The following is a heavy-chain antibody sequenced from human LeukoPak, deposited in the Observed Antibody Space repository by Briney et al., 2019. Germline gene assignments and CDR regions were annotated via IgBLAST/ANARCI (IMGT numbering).Heavy chain of an antibody. CDR1: GFTFRNYA. J-gene: IGHJ4*02. CDR3: TTPVAWGYFDY. D-gene: IGHD6-19*01. V-gene: IGHV3-15*01. Sequence: GGSLRLSCAASGFTFRNYAMGWVRQAPGEGLEWVGRIKSKTDGGTTDYAAPVKGRFTISRDDSKNTLYLQMNSLKTEDTAVYYCTTPVAWGYFDYWGQGTLVTVSS. CDR2: IKSKTDGGTT.